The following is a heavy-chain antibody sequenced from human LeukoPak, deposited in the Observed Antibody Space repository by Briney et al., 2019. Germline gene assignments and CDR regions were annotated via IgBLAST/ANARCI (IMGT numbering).Heavy chain of an antibody. CDR3: ARDWHPWGYFDY. J-gene: IGHJ4*02. Sequence: GGSLRLSCAASGFTFDDYGMSWVRQAPGKGLEWVANIKQDGSEKCYVDSVKGRFTISRDNAKNSLYLQMNSLRAEDTAVYYCARDWHPWGYFDYWGQGTLVTVSS. CDR1: GFTFDDYG. V-gene: IGHV3-7*01. D-gene: IGHD1-26*01. CDR2: IKQDGSEK.